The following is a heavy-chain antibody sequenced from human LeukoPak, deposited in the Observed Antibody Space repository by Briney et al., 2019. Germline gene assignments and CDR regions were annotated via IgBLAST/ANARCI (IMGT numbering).Heavy chain of an antibody. CDR1: GYTFTGYY. CDR2: INPNSGGA. CDR3: ARGTTIFGVAPPDY. Sequence: ASVKVSCKASGYTFTGYYIHWGRQAPGQGLEWMGWINPNSGGANYAQKFQGSITMTRDTSISTAYMELSRLRSDDTAVYYCARGTTIFGVAPPDYWGQGTLVTVSS. D-gene: IGHD3-3*01. V-gene: IGHV1-2*02. J-gene: IGHJ4*02.